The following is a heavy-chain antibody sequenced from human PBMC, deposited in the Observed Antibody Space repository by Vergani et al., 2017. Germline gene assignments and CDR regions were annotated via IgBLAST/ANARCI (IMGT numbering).Heavy chain of an antibody. CDR1: GFTFDDYA. V-gene: IGHV3-9*01. CDR3: AKDWRDLVVVVDPAGYFQN. Sequence: EVQLVESGGGLVQPGRSLRLSCAASGFTFDDYAMHWVRQAPGKGLEWVSGISWTSGSIGYADSVKGRFTIARDNAKNYLYLQMNSLRAEDTAVYYCAKDWRDLVVVVDPAGYFQNWGQGTLVTVSS. D-gene: IGHD2-15*01. CDR2: ISWTSGSI. J-gene: IGHJ1*01.